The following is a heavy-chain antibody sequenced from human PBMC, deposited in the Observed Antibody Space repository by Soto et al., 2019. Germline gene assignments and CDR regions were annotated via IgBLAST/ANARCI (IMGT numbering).Heavy chain of an antibody. CDR2: IYTSGST. Sequence: SETLSLTCTVSGDSISSYYCSWIRQPAGKGLEWIGRIYTSGSTNYNPSLKSRVTMSVDTSKNQFSLRLSSVTAADTGVYYCVRYDRINMKPYSPEGLQIWGQGTMVTVSS. V-gene: IGHV4-4*07. CDR1: GDSISSYY. CDR3: VRYDRINMKPYSPEGLQI. D-gene: IGHD3-3*02. J-gene: IGHJ3*02.